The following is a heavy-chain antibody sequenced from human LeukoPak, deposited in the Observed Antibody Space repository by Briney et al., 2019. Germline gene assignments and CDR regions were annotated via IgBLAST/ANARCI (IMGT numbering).Heavy chain of an antibody. Sequence: GGSLRLSCAASGFTFSSYAMSWVRQAPGKGLEWVSAISGSGGSTYYADSVKSRFTISRDNSKNTLYLQMNSLRAENTAVYYCAKAQTMVRGVIAFDYWGQGTLVTVSS. D-gene: IGHD3-10*01. V-gene: IGHV3-23*01. CDR3: AKAQTMVRGVIAFDY. J-gene: IGHJ4*02. CDR2: ISGSGGST. CDR1: GFTFSSYA.